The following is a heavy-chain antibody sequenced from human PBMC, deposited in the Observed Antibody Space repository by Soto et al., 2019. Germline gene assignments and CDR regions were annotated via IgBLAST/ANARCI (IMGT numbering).Heavy chain of an antibody. Sequence: GGSLRLSCTASGFTFGDYAMSWVRQAPGKGLEWVGFIRSKAYGGTTEYAASVKGRFTISRDDSKSIAYLQMNSLKTEDTAVYYCTSLGYCSSTSCDTIDYWGQGTLVTVS. J-gene: IGHJ4*02. V-gene: IGHV3-49*04. CDR2: IRSKAYGGTT. CDR1: GFTFGDYA. D-gene: IGHD2-2*01. CDR3: TSLGYCSSTSCDTIDY.